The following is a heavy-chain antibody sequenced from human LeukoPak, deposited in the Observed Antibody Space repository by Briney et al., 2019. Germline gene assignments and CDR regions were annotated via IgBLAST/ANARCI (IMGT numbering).Heavy chain of an antibody. CDR1: GGSVSSSRYY. D-gene: IGHD3-3*02. Sequence: SETLSLTRTVSGGSVSSSRYYWGWIRQPPGKGLEWIGSIYYSGNTYYNPSLKSRVTISVDTSEKQFSLKLSSVTAADTAVYYCASSNPSDWFDPWGQGTLVIVSS. CDR2: IYYSGNT. V-gene: IGHV4-39*01. J-gene: IGHJ5*02. CDR3: ASSNPSDWFDP.